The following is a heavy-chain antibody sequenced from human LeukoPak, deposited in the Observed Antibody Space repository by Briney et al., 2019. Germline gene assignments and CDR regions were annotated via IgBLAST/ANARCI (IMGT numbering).Heavy chain of an antibody. Sequence: GASVEVSCKASGYTFTSYGLSWVRQAPGQGLEWMGWISAYNGNTNYAQKLQGRVTMTIDTSTTTAYLELRSLRSDDTAIYYCARQVDTVMALPDYWGQGTLVIVSS. D-gene: IGHD5-18*01. J-gene: IGHJ4*02. CDR3: ARQVDTVMALPDY. V-gene: IGHV1-18*01. CDR2: ISAYNGNT. CDR1: GYTFTSYG.